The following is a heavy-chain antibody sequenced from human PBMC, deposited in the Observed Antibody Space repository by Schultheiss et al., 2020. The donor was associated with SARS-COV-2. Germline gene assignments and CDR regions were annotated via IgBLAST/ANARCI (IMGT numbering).Heavy chain of an antibody. D-gene: IGHD6-19*01. CDR1: GFTFSSYS. CDR3: ARVPLLAGSGWYVDY. V-gene: IGHV3-30*03. J-gene: IGHJ4*02. Sequence: GGSLRLSCAASGFTFSSYSMNWVRQAPGKGLEWVAVISYDGSNKYYADSVKGRFTISRDNSKNTLYLQMNSLRAEDTAVYYCARVPLLAGSGWYVDYWGQGTLVTVSS. CDR2: ISYDGSNK.